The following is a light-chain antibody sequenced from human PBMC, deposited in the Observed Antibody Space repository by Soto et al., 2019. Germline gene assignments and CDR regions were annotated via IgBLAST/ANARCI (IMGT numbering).Light chain of an antibody. CDR1: QTISSW. V-gene: IGKV1-5*03. J-gene: IGKJ1*01. Sequence: DIQMTQSPSTLSGSVGDRVTITCRASQTISSWLAWYQQKPGKAPNPLIYKASTLKSGVPSRFSGCGSGTEFNLTISSLQPDDFATYYSQHYNSYSEAFGQGTKVDIK. CDR2: KAS. CDR3: QHYNSYSEA.